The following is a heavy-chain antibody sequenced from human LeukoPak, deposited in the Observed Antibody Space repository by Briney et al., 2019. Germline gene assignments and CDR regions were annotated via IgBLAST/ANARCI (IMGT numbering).Heavy chain of an antibody. V-gene: IGHV5-51*01. D-gene: IGHD4-17*01. CDR2: IYPDDSDT. J-gene: IGHJ3*02. Sequence: GESLKISCKGSGYSFTHCWIAWVRQMPGKGLECMGIIYPDDSDTRYSPSFQGQVTISADKSIYTAYLQWSSLKASDTAMYYCARAYGDAYDAFDIWGQGTMVTVSS. CDR1: GYSFTHCW. CDR3: ARAYGDAYDAFDI.